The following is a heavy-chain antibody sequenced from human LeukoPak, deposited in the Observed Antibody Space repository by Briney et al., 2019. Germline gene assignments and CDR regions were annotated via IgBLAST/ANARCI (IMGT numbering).Heavy chain of an antibody. Sequence: GRSLRLSCAASGFTFSSYGMHWVRQAPGKGLEWVAVIWYDGSNKYYADSVKGRFTISRDNSKNTLYLQMNSLRAEDTAVYYCAKKGSGWYRNAFDIWGQGTMVTVSS. CDR3: AKKGSGWYRNAFDI. D-gene: IGHD6-19*01. V-gene: IGHV3-33*06. CDR2: IWYDGSNK. J-gene: IGHJ3*02. CDR1: GFTFSSYG.